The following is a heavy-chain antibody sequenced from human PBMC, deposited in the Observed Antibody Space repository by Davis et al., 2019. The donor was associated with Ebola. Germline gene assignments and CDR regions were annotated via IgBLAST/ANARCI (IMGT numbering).Heavy chain of an antibody. V-gene: IGHV3-23*01. D-gene: IGHD6-13*01. CDR2: ISGTGITT. CDR1: GFTFSSFA. J-gene: IGHJ4*02. Sequence: PGGSLRLSCAASGFTFSSFAMRWVRQPPGKGLQWVSAISGTGITTYYADSVKGRFTISRDNSKNTLWLQMNSLRAEDTAIYYCAKAWTAAGILDYWGRGTLVTVSS. CDR3: AKAWTAAGILDY.